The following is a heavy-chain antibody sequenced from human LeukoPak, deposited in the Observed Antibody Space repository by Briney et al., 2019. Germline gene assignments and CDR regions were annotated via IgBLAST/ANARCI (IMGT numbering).Heavy chain of an antibody. CDR3: ARYSSSSDFDY. V-gene: IGHV4-59*01. CDR1: GGSISSYY. CDR2: IYYSGST. J-gene: IGHJ4*02. D-gene: IGHD6-6*01. Sequence: PLETLSLTCTVSGGSISSYYWSWIRQPPGKGLEWIGYIYYSGSTNYNPSLKSRVTISVDTSKNQFSLKLSSVTAADTAVYYCARYSSSSDFDYWGQGTLVTVSS.